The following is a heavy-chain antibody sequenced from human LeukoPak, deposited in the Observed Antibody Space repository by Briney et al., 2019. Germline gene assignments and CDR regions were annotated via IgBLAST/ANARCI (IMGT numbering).Heavy chain of an antibody. Sequence: PGGSLRLSCAASGFTFSNYGMHWVRQAPGKGLEWVAFIPYDGSNKYYADSLKGRFTISRDNSKNTLYLQMNSLRAEDTAIYYSAKDICGGDCYPHGGYWGQGTPVTVSS. CDR1: GFTFSNYG. CDR2: IPYDGSNK. V-gene: IGHV3-30*02. D-gene: IGHD2-21*01. J-gene: IGHJ4*02. CDR3: AKDICGGDCYPHGGY.